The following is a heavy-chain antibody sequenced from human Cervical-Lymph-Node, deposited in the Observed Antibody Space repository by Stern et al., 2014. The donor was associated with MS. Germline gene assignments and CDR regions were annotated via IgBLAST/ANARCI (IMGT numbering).Heavy chain of an antibody. CDR2: IYPGDSDT. Sequence: VQLVESGAEVKKPGESLKISCKGSGYPFSNSWIGWVRQMPGRGLEWMGIIYPGDSDTRYSPSVQGQITISADKSISTAYLQWNSLKASDTAIFYGARGSAGAGAFFDYWGQGTLVTVSS. D-gene: IGHD2-8*02. J-gene: IGHJ4*02. CDR3: ARGSAGAGAFFDY. CDR1: GYPFSNSW. V-gene: IGHV5-51*01.